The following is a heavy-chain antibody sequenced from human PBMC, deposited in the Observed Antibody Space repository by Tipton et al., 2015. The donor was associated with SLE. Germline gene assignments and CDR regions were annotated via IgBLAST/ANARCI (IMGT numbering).Heavy chain of an antibody. Sequence: TLSLTCTVSGGSISSYYWSWIRQPPGKGLEWIGYIYYSGSTNYNPSLKSRVTISVDTSKNQFSLKLSSVTAADTAVYYCAREVVGADDAFDIWGQGKMVTVSS. CDR2: IYYSGST. V-gene: IGHV4-59*01. CDR1: GGSISSYY. J-gene: IGHJ3*02. D-gene: IGHD1-26*01. CDR3: AREVVGADDAFDI.